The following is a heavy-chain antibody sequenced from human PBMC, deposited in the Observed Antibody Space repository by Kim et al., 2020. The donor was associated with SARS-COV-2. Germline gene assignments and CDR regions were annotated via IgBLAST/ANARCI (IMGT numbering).Heavy chain of an antibody. V-gene: IGHV3-7*01. CDR3: ARDRRGYSSSSFWGTSYYYYGMDV. CDR1: GFTFSSYW. D-gene: IGHD6-6*01. Sequence: GGSLRLSCAASGFTFSSYWMSWVRQAPGKGLEWVANIKQDGSEKYYVDSVKGRFTISRDNAKNSLYLQMNSLRAEDTAVYYCARDRRGYSSSSFWGTSYYYYGMDVWGQGTTVTVSS. J-gene: IGHJ6*02. CDR2: IKQDGSEK.